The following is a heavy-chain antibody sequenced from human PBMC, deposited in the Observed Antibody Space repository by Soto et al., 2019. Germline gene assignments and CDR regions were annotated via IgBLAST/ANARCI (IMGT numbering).Heavy chain of an antibody. V-gene: IGHV4-59*08. J-gene: IGHJ4*02. Sequence: SQTLSLTCTVSGGSISSYYWSWIRQPPGKGLEWIGYIYYSGSTNYNPSLKSRVTISVDTSKNQFSLKLSSVTAADTAVYYCARQRLAGYCSSTSCYAEGPYFDYWGQGTLVTV. CDR1: GGSISSYY. CDR3: ARQRLAGYCSSTSCYAEGPYFDY. CDR2: IYYSGST. D-gene: IGHD2-2*01.